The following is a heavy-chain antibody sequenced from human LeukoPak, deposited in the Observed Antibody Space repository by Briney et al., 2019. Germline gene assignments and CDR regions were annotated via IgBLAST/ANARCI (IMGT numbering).Heavy chain of an antibody. Sequence: ASVKVSCKASGYTFTGYYMHWVRQAPGQGLEWMGWISAYNGNTNYAQKLQGRVTMTTDTSTSTAYMELRSLRSDDTAVYYCASSSTDYGMDVWGQGTTVTVSS. V-gene: IGHV1-18*04. D-gene: IGHD2-2*01. J-gene: IGHJ6*02. CDR2: ISAYNGNT. CDR3: ASSSTDYGMDV. CDR1: GYTFTGYY.